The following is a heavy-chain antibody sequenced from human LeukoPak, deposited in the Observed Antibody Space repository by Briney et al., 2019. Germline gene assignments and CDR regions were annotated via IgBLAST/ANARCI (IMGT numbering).Heavy chain of an antibody. V-gene: IGHV4-34*01. CDR1: GGSFSGYY. Sequence: SETLSLTCAVYGGSFSGYYGSWIRQPPGKGLEWIGEINHSGSTNYNPSLKSRVTILVDTSKNQFSLKLSSVTAADTAVYYCARDLITFGGVIATFDYWGQGTLVTVSS. J-gene: IGHJ4*02. CDR2: INHSGST. D-gene: IGHD3-16*02. CDR3: ARDLITFGGVIATFDY.